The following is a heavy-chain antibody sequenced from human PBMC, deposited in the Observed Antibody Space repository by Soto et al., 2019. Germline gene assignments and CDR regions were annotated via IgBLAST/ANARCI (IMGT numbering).Heavy chain of an antibody. V-gene: IGHV3-7*03. Sequence: GGSLRLSCAASGFTFSSYWMSWVRQAPGKGLEWVANIKQDGSEKYYVDSVKGRFTISRDNAKNSLYLQMNSLRAEDTAVYYCAREGEYYDFWSGYYPMDYYYGMDVWGQGTTVTVSS. D-gene: IGHD3-3*01. CDR3: AREGEYYDFWSGYYPMDYYYGMDV. CDR1: GFTFSSYW. CDR2: IKQDGSEK. J-gene: IGHJ6*02.